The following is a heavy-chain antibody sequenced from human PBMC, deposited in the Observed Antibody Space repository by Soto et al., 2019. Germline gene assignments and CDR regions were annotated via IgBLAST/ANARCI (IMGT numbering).Heavy chain of an antibody. V-gene: IGHV4-34*01. J-gene: IGHJ6*02. D-gene: IGHD6-13*01. CDR3: ARGPEQLVLYYYYYGMDV. CDR2: INHSGST. CDR1: GGSFSGYY. Sequence: PSETLSLTCAVYGGSFSGYYWSWIRQPPGKGLEWLGEINHSGSTNYNPSLKSRVTISVDTSKNQLSLKLSSVTAADTAVYYCARGPEQLVLYYYYYGMDVWGQGTTVTVSS.